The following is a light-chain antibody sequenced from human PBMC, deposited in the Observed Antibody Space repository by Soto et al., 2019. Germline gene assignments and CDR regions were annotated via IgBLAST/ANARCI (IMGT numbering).Light chain of an antibody. CDR2: DVS. CDR1: SSDVGAFNY. J-gene: IGLJ1*01. Sequence: QSVLTQPASVSGSPGQAITISCSGTSSDVGAFNYVSWYQQRPGKAPKLMIYDVSNRPSGVSNRFSGSKSGNTASLTISGLRAEDEADYYGNSYTSNNTYVFGTGPKVTVL. V-gene: IGLV2-14*03. CDR3: NSYTSNNTYV.